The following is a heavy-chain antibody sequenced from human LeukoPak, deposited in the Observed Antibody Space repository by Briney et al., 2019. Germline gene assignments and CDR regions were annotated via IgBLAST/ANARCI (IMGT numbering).Heavy chain of an antibody. V-gene: IGHV1-3*01. Sequence: ASVKVSCKASGYTFTNYSMHWVRQAPGQRLEWMGWINAGNGNTRYSQRFQGRVTLTRDTSASTSYMELSSLTSEDTAAYYCARERVSPHWFDYWGQGTLVTVSS. CDR3: ARERVSPHWFDY. CDR1: GYTFTNYS. CDR2: INAGNGNT. J-gene: IGHJ4*02. D-gene: IGHD1-1*01.